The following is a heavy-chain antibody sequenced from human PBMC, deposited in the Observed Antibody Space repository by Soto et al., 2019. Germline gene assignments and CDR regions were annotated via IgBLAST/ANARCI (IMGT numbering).Heavy chain of an antibody. D-gene: IGHD5-18*01. V-gene: IGHV4-59*01. CDR2: IYYSGST. CDR3: ARVDTAMDTTPGYYYYGMDV. J-gene: IGHJ6*02. Sequence: SETLSLTWTVSGGSISSYYWSWIRQPPGKGLEWIGYIYYSGSTNYNPSLKSRVTISVDTSKNQFSLKLSSVTAADTAVYYCARVDTAMDTTPGYYYYGMDVWGQGTTVTV. CDR1: GGSISSYY.